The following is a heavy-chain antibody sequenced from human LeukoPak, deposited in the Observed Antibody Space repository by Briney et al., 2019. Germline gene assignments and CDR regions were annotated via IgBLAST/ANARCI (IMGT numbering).Heavy chain of an antibody. V-gene: IGHV3-48*03. Sequence: GGSLRLSCAASGLTFSSYEMSWVRQAPGKGLEWVSYISSSASTVYYADSVKGRFTISRDNAKNSLYLQMNSLRAEDTAVYYCARGPDAFDIWGQGTMVTVSS. J-gene: IGHJ3*02. CDR3: ARGPDAFDI. CDR1: GLTFSSYE. CDR2: ISSSASTV.